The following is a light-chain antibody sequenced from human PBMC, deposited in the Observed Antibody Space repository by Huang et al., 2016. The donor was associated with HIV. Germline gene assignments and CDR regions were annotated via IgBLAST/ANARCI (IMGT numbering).Light chain of an antibody. CDR1: QSVSSSF. CDR3: QQYGSSPLFT. Sequence: EIVLTQSPGTLSLSPGERATLSCRASQSVSSSFLTWYQQKPGQAPRLLIFGAASRATGIPDRCSGSGSGTDFTLTISRLEPEDFAVYYCQQYGSSPLFTFGRGTKVEIK. J-gene: IGKJ3*01. V-gene: IGKV3-20*01. CDR2: GAA.